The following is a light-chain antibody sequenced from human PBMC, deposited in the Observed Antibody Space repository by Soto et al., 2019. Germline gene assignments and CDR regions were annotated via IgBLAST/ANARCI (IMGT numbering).Light chain of an antibody. CDR3: CSYAGSSTFV. Sequence: QSALTQPASVSGSPGQSITISCTGTSSDVGSYNFVSWYQQHPGKGPKLMIYEGSKRPSGVPNRFSGSKSGNTASLTISGLQAEDEADYYCCSYAGSSTFVFGGGTKLTVL. V-gene: IGLV2-23*01. J-gene: IGLJ3*02. CDR2: EGS. CDR1: SSDVGSYNF.